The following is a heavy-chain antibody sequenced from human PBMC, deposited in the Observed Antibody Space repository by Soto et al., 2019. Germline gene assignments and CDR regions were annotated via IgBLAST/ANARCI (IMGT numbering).Heavy chain of an antibody. Sequence: PGESLKISCKGSGYDFATYWIGWVRQKPGKGLEWMGRIDPSDSQTYYSPSFRGHVTISVTKSITTVFLQWSSLRASDTAMYYCARQIYDSDTGPNFQYYFDSWGQGTPVTVSS. CDR2: IDPSDSQT. V-gene: IGHV5-10-1*01. D-gene: IGHD3-22*01. CDR3: ARQIYDSDTGPNFQYYFDS. J-gene: IGHJ4*02. CDR1: GYDFATYW.